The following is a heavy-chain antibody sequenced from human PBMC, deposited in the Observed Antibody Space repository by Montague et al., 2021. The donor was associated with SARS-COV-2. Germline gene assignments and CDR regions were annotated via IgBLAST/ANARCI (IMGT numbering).Heavy chain of an antibody. CDR2: INHSGST. V-gene: IGHV4-34*01. D-gene: IGHD2-2*02. Sequence: SETLSLTCAVYGGSFSGYYWSWIRQPPGKGLEWIGEINHSGSTNYNPSLKRRVTISVDTSKNQFSRKLNSVTAADTAVYYCARLGEGVVPAPILGVGPYYSYFYMDVWGKGATVTVSS. CDR3: ARLGEGVVPAPILGVGPYYSYFYMDV. CDR1: GGSFSGYY. J-gene: IGHJ6*03.